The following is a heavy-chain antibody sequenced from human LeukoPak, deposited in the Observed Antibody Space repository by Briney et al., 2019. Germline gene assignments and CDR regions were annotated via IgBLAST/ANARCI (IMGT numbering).Heavy chain of an antibody. CDR3: ARVAFGLVVRGVIADAFDI. V-gene: IGHV4-39*07. Sequence: KPSETLSLTCTVSGGSISSSSYYWGWIRQPPGKGLEWIGSIYYSGSTYYNPSLKSRVTISVDTSKNQFSLKLSSVTAADTAVYYCARVAFGLVVRGVIADAFDIWGQGTMVTVSS. CDR2: IYYSGST. J-gene: IGHJ3*02. D-gene: IGHD3-10*01. CDR1: GGSISSSSYY.